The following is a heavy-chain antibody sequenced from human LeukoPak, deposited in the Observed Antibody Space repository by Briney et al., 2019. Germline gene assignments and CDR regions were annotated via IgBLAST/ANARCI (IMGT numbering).Heavy chain of an antibody. Sequence: PGGSLRLPCAASGFTFSSYAMSWVRQAPGKGLEWVSAISGSGGSTYYADSVKGRFTISRDNSKNTLYLQMNSLRAEDTAVYYCAKIFGVGPSYYYYGMDVWGQGTTVTVSS. V-gene: IGHV3-23*01. CDR1: GFTFSSYA. J-gene: IGHJ6*02. CDR2: ISGSGGST. D-gene: IGHD3-3*01. CDR3: AKIFGVGPSYYYYGMDV.